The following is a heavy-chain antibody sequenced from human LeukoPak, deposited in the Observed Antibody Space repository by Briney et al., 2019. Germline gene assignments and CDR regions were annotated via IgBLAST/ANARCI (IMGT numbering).Heavy chain of an antibody. CDR3: ARQHDSSGSLYAY. D-gene: IGHD3-22*01. J-gene: IGHJ4*02. CDR1: GFTFSSYS. Sequence: GGSLRLSCAASGFTFSSYSMNWVRQAPGKGLEWVSSISSSSSYIYCADSVKGRFTISRDNAKNSLYLQMNSLRAEDTAVYYCARQHDSSGSLYAYWGQGTLVTVSS. CDR2: ISSSSSYI. V-gene: IGHV3-21*01.